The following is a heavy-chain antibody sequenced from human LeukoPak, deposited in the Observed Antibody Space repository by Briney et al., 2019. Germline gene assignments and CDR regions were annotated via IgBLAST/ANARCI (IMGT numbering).Heavy chain of an antibody. CDR3: ASGGYSSGWYGSFDI. Sequence: PSETLSLTCTVSGASISSSDYYWGWIRQPPGKGLEWIGSLYSGGLTYYNPSLKSRVTISVDTSKNQFSLKVTSVTAADTAVYSCASGGYSSGWYGSFDIWGQWTVVTASS. V-gene: IGHV4-39*01. CDR2: LYSGGLT. CDR1: GASISSSDYY. J-gene: IGHJ3*02. D-gene: IGHD6-19*01.